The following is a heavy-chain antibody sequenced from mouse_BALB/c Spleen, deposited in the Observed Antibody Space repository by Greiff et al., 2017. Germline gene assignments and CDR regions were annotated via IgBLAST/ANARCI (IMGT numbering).Heavy chain of an antibody. D-gene: IGHD1-1*01. Sequence: QVQLKESGPGLVQPSQSLSITCTVSGFSLTSYGVHWVRQSPGKGLEWLGVIWSGGSTDYNAAFISRLSISKDNSKSQVFFKMNSLQANDTAIYYCARNDYYGSREAFDYWGQGTTLTVSS. CDR2: IWSGGST. CDR1: GFSLTSYG. J-gene: IGHJ2*01. V-gene: IGHV2-2*02. CDR3: ARNDYYGSREAFDY.